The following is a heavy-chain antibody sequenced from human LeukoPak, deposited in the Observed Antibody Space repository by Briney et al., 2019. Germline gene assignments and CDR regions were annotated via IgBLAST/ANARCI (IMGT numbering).Heavy chain of an antibody. Sequence: GGSLRLSCAASGFIFRSFSMTWVRQAPGKGPEWVASISSTSNHKYHADSVKGRFTTSRDNDKNSLYLQMNSLRAEDTALYYCATRVTADSYDASDIWGQGTMVTVSS. D-gene: IGHD6-13*01. J-gene: IGHJ3*02. CDR2: ISSTSNHK. CDR1: GFIFRSFS. CDR3: ATRVTADSYDASDI. V-gene: IGHV3-21*06.